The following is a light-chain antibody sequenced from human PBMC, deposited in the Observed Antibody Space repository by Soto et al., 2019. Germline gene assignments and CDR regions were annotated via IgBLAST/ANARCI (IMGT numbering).Light chain of an antibody. Sequence: TLYFSVGDRASKYCRAGQGVGRYLAWYQQKPGQAPRLVIYDASNRATGIPARFIGCGCGRDYTLSICSLEPAADPVYYSQQLCAEPLGAFGQGTRLEIK. CDR2: DAS. CDR3: QQLCAEPLGA. CDR1: QGVGRY. V-gene: IGKV3-11*02. J-gene: IGKJ5*01.